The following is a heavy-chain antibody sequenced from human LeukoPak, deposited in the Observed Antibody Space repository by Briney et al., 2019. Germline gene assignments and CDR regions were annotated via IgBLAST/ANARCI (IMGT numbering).Heavy chain of an antibody. V-gene: IGHV4-59*01. CDR2: IFHSGAT. J-gene: IGHJ4*02. CDR3: ARDASLRPFDS. CDR1: GGSISSYY. Sequence: SETLSLTCTISGGSISSYYWSWIRQPPGKGLEWIGYIFHSGATNYSPSLKSRVTMSVDTSKNQFSLRLRSVTAADTAVYYCARDASLRPFDSWGQGIQVTVSS.